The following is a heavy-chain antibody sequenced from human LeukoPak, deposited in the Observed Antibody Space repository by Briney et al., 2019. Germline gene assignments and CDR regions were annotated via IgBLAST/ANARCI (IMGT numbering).Heavy chain of an antibody. CDR3: ARASPRAAAGTNWFDP. J-gene: IGHJ5*02. CDR1: GFTFSSYW. Sequence: GGSLRLSCAASGFTFSSYWMHWVRQAPGKGLMWVSRINSDGSSTSYADSVKGRFTISRDNAKNTLYLQMNSLRAEDTAVYYCARASPRAAAGTNWFDPWGQGTLVTVSS. V-gene: IGHV3-74*01. D-gene: IGHD6-13*01. CDR2: INSDGSST.